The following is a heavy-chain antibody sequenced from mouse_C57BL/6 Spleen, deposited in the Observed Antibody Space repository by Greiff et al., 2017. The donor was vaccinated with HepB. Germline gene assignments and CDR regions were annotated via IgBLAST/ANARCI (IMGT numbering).Heavy chain of an antibody. CDR2: ISSGGSYT. J-gene: IGHJ3*01. CDR1: GFTFSSYG. CDR3: AVYYGSSLLFAY. D-gene: IGHD1-1*01. V-gene: IGHV5-6*01. Sequence: EVMLVESGGDLVKPGGSLKLSCAASGFTFSSYGMSWVRQTPDKRLEWVATISSGGSYTYYPDSVKGRFTISRDNAKNTLYLQMSSLKSEDTAMYYCAVYYGSSLLFAYWGQGTLVTVSA.